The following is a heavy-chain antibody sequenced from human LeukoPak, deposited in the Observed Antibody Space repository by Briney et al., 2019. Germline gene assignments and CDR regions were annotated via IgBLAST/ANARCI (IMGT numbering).Heavy chain of an antibody. CDR3: ANDYGAFDI. J-gene: IGHJ3*02. D-gene: IGHD4-17*01. V-gene: IGHV4-59*12. CDR1: GGSISGYY. Sequence: SETLSLTCTVSGGSISGYYWSWIRQPPGKGLEWIGYIYYSGSTNYNPSLKSRVTISVDTSKNQFSLKLSSVTAADTAVYYCANDYGAFDIWGQGTMVTVSS. CDR2: IYYSGST.